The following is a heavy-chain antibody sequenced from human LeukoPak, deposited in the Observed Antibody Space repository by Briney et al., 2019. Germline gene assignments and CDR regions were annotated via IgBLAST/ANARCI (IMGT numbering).Heavy chain of an antibody. CDR1: GYIFVTSD. V-gene: IGHV1-8*01. D-gene: IGHD6-19*01. Sequence: ASVKVSCKASGYIFVTSDINRVRQAAGQGLEWMGWMNPLSGNTGYAQKFQGRVSMTRDTSTGTAYMELSSLRFEDSAVYYCVRSLAVDGTRAYWGQGTLVTVSS. J-gene: IGHJ4*02. CDR2: MNPLSGNT. CDR3: VRSLAVDGTRAY.